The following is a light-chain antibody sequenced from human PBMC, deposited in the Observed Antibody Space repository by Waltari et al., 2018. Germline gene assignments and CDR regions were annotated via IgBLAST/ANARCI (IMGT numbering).Light chain of an antibody. CDR1: SSDVGGYNY. Sequence: QSALTQPASVSGSPGQSITISCTGTSSDVGGYNYVSWYQQHPGKAPKLMIYDVSNRPSWVSTRFSGSKSGNTASLTISGLQAEDEADYYCSSYTSSSTVLFGGGTKLTVL. CDR2: DVS. J-gene: IGLJ2*01. V-gene: IGLV2-14*03. CDR3: SSYTSSSTVL.